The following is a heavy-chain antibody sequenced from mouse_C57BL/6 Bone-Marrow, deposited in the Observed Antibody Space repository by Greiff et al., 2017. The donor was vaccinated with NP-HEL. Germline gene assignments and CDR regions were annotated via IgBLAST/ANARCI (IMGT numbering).Heavy chain of an antibody. CDR1: GYTFTDYN. CDR3: ARRVTTVVARAMDY. D-gene: IGHD1-1*01. J-gene: IGHJ4*01. CDR2: INPNNGGT. Sequence: VQLQQSGPELVKPGASVKIPCKASGYTFTDYNMDWVKQSHGKSLEWIGDINPNNGGTIYNQKFKGKATLTVDKSSSTAYMELRSLTSEDTAVYYCARRVTTVVARAMDYWGQGTSVTVSS. V-gene: IGHV1-18*01.